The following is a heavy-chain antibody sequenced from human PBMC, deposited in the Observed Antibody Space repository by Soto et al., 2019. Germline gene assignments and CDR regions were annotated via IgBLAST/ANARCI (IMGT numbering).Heavy chain of an antibody. D-gene: IGHD6-13*01. Sequence: GGSLRLSCAASGLPFSSYSMSWVRKATGKGLEWVSSISSSSSYIYYADSVKGRFTISRDNAKNSLYLQMNSLRAEDTAVYYCAREHSGYSSSWYDYWGQGTLVTVSS. CDR1: GLPFSSYS. J-gene: IGHJ4*02. CDR2: ISSSSSYI. CDR3: AREHSGYSSSWYDY. V-gene: IGHV3-21*01.